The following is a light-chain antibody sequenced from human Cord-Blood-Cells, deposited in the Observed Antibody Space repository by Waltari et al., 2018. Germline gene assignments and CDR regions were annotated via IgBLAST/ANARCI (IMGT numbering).Light chain of an antibody. CDR3: AAWDDSLSGRV. Sequence: QSLLTQPPSASGTPGQRVTISCSGSSSNIGSTYVNWYQQLPGTAPNLLIYRNNQRPSGVPDRFSGSKSGTSASLAISGLRSEDEADYYCAAWDDSLSGRVFGGGTKLTVL. V-gene: IGLV1-47*01. CDR1: SSNIGSTY. J-gene: IGLJ3*02. CDR2: RNN.